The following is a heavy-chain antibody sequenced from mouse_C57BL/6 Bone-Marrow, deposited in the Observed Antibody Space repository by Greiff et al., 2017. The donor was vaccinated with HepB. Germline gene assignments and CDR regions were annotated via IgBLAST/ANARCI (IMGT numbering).Heavy chain of an antibody. Sequence: VKLMESGAELARPGASVKLSCKASGYTFTSYGISWVKQRTGQGLEWIGEIYPRSGNTYYNEKFKGKATLTADKSSSTAYMELRSLTSEDSAVYFCAREGYYDYDGADYWGQGTTLTVSS. CDR1: GYTFTSYG. CDR3: AREGYYDYDGADY. J-gene: IGHJ2*01. CDR2: IYPRSGNT. D-gene: IGHD2-4*01. V-gene: IGHV1-81*01.